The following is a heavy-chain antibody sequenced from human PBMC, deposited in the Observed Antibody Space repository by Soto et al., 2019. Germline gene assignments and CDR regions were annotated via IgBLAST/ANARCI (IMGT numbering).Heavy chain of an antibody. Sequence: ESLKISCKGSDNTFSSYWIAWVRQFPGKGLECMGIIYPDDSDTRYSPSFQGQVTISVDKSITTAYLQWSSLKASDTAMYYCARSRGGGRHLWFDPWGQGTQVTV. D-gene: IGHD2-15*01. CDR3: ARSRGGGRHLWFDP. CDR1: DNTFSSYW. CDR2: IYPDDSDT. J-gene: IGHJ5*02. V-gene: IGHV5-51*01.